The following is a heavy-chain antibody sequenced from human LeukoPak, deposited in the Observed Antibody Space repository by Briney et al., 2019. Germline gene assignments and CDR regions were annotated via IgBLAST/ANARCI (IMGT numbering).Heavy chain of an antibody. J-gene: IGHJ4*02. CDR1: GFTFSSHW. V-gene: IGHV3-7*01. Sequence: QAGGSLRLSCAASGFTFSSHWMSWVRQAPGKGLEWVANIKQDGSEKYYVDSVKGRFTISRDNAKNSLYLQMNSLRAEDTAVYYCARDSRGAFDYWGQGTLVTVSS. D-gene: IGHD3-10*01. CDR3: ARDSRGAFDY. CDR2: IKQDGSEK.